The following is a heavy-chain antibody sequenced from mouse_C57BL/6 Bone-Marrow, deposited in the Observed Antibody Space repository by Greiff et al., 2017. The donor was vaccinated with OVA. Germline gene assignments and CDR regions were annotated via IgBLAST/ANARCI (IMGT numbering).Heavy chain of an antibody. V-gene: IGHV5-4*01. CDR1: GFTFSSYA. Sequence: VQLKESGGGLVKPGGSLKLSCAASGFTFSSYAMSWVRQTPEKRLEWVATISDGGSYTYYPDNVKGRFTISRDNAKNNLYLQMSHLKSEDTAMYYCARDLGGYYPFYWGQGTLVTVSA. J-gene: IGHJ3*01. D-gene: IGHD2-3*01. CDR3: ARDLGGYYPFY. CDR2: ISDGGSYT.